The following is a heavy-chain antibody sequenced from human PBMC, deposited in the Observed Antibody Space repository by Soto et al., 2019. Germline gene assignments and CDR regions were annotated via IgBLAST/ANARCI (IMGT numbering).Heavy chain of an antibody. CDR3: ARWTTALDY. V-gene: IGHV3-7*03. CDR2: IKQDGSAT. CDR1: GFSLSNYW. J-gene: IGHJ4*02. Sequence: EVQLVESGGGLVQPGGSLRLSCAASGFSLSNYWTTWVRRAPGKRPEWVANIKQDGSATYYMDSVRGRFTISRDNANNSLFLQMNSLRAEDTALYYCARWTTALDYWGQGALVTVSS. D-gene: IGHD4-17*01.